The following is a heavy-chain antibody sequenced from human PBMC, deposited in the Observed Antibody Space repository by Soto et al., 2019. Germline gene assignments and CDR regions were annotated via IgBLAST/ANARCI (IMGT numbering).Heavy chain of an antibody. D-gene: IGHD2-2*01. V-gene: IGHV3-23*01. CDR2: LSASGGST. CDR1: GFTFSNCA. Sequence: GGSLRLSCAASGFTFSNCAMSWVRQAPGKGLEWVSALSASGGSTYYADSVKGRFTISRDNSKDTLYLQMYSLRAEDTALYYCAKSKTPYSSSYFDYWGQGTLVTVSS. CDR3: AKSKTPYSSSYFDY. J-gene: IGHJ4*02.